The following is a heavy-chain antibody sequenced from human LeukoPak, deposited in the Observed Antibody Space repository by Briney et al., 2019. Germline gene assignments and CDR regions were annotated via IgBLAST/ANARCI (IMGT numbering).Heavy chain of an antibody. CDR1: GFTFSSYG. D-gene: IGHD1-26*01. Sequence: GGSLRLSCAASGFTFSSYGMHWVRQAPGKGLEWVAVIWYGGSNKYYADSVKGRFTISRDNSKNTLYLQMNSLRAEDTAVYYCAKDESGSYFGYWGQGTLVTVSS. CDR3: AKDESGSYFGY. J-gene: IGHJ4*02. CDR2: IWYGGSNK. V-gene: IGHV3-33*06.